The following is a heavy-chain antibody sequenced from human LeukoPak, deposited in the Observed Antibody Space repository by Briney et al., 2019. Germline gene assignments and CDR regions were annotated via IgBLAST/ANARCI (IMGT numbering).Heavy chain of an antibody. CDR1: AFSLNAYN. CDR3: ARAEVFWSGPGAFDI. Sequence: GGSLRLSCAASAFSLNAYNMNWVRQAPGKGLEWVSSISYTGTYIYYADSVKGRFTISRDNAQNSLYLQMNSLRAEDTAVYYCARAEVFWSGPGAFDIWGQGTMVTVSS. V-gene: IGHV3-21*01. CDR2: ISYTGTYI. D-gene: IGHD3-3*01. J-gene: IGHJ3*02.